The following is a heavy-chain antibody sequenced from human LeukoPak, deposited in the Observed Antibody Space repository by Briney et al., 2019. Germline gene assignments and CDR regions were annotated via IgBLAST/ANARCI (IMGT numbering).Heavy chain of an antibody. CDR2: ISYDGSNK. CDR3: ARDLFGWLGGAFDI. Sequence: GGSLRLSCAASGFTFSSYAMHWVRQAPGKGLEWVAVISYDGSNKYYADPVKGRFTISRDNSKNTLYLQMNSLRAEDTAVYYCARDLFGWLGGAFDIWGQGTMVTVSS. D-gene: IGHD6-19*01. J-gene: IGHJ3*02. V-gene: IGHV3-30*04. CDR1: GFTFSSYA.